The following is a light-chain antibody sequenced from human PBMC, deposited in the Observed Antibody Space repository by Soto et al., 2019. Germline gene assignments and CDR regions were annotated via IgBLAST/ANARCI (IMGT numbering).Light chain of an antibody. CDR2: ETS. J-gene: IGKJ4*01. Sequence: EIVLTQSPGTLYLSPGERATLSCRASQSIDTYLAWYQQKPGQAPRLLIYETSKRATGIPARFSGSGSGTDFPLTISSLEPEDFAVYYCQQRTTWSSLSFGGGTRVEL. CDR1: QSIDTY. CDR3: QQRTTWSSLS. V-gene: IGKV3-11*01.